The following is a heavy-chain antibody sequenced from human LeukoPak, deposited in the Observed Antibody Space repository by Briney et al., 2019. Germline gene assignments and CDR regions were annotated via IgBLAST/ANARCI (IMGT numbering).Heavy chain of an antibody. V-gene: IGHV3-7*03. Sequence: HPGGSLRLSCAASGFTFSSYWMSWVRQAPGKGLEWVANIKQDGSEKYYVDSVKGRFTTSRDNSKNTLYLQMNSLRAEDTALYYCAREALGFLEWLPTGYYYYMDVWGKGTTVTVSS. CDR2: IKQDGSEK. CDR3: AREALGFLEWLPTGYYYYMDV. J-gene: IGHJ6*03. D-gene: IGHD3-3*01. CDR1: GFTFSSYW.